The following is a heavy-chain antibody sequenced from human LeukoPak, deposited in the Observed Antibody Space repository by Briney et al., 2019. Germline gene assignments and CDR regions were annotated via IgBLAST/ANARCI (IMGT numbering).Heavy chain of an antibody. J-gene: IGHJ4*02. V-gene: IGHV3-48*03. CDR1: GFTFSNYE. CDR3: ARVLPYFDY. CDR2: ISSSGDTI. Sequence: GGALRLSCAASGFTFSNYEMNWVRQAPGKGLEWVSYISSSGDTIYYADSVKGRFTISRDNAKNSLYLQMNSLRAEDTAVYYCARVLPYFDYWGQGPLVTVSS.